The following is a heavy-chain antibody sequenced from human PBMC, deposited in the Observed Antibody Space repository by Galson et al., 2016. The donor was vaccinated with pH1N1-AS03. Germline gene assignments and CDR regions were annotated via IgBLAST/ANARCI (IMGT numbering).Heavy chain of an antibody. CDR2: INNDGRSI. CDR1: GFTFSNYW. V-gene: IGHV3-74*01. J-gene: IGHJ2*01. D-gene: IGHD5-24*01. Sequence: SLRLSCAASGFTFSNYWMHWVRQAPGKGLVWVSRINNDGRSINYVDSVKGRFTISRDNAKNTLYLQMNNLRAEDAAVYYCPRTCRDGYNPDYWYFDLWGRGTLVTVSS. CDR3: PRTCRDGYNPDYWYFDL.